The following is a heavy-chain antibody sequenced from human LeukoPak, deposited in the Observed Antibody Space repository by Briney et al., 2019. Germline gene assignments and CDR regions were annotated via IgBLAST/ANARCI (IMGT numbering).Heavy chain of an antibody. D-gene: IGHD6-25*01. V-gene: IGHV3-23*01. CDR3: AKQRINFDY. J-gene: IGHJ4*02. Sequence: PGGSLRLSCAASGFTFSSYAMSWVRQAPGKGLEWVSGISNSGGSTYYADSVKGRFTISRDNSENTLYLQMNSLRAEDTAVYYCAKQRINFDYWGQGTLVTVSS. CDR2: ISNSGGST. CDR1: GFTFSSYA.